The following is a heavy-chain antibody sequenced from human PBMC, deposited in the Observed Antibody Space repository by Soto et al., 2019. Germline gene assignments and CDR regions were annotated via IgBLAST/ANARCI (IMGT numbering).Heavy chain of an antibody. D-gene: IGHD6-19*01. CDR2: IYPGDSDT. CDR3: ASHTAGSDYYYYGMYV. J-gene: IGHJ6*02. Sequence: GESLKIACKGSVYSFTSYWIGWVRQMAGKGLEWMGIIYPGDSDTRYSPSFQGQVTISVDKSINTAYLQWSSLKASDTAMYYCASHTAGSDYYYYGMYVWGQGTTVTVSS. CDR1: VYSFTSYW. V-gene: IGHV5-51*01.